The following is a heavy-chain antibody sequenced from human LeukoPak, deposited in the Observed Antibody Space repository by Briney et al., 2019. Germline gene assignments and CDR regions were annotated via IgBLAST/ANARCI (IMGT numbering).Heavy chain of an antibody. CDR2: IVVGSGNT. Sequence: TSVKVSCKASGFTFTISAIQWVRQARGQRLEWIGWIVVGSGNTNYAQKFQERVTITRDMSTSTAYMELSSLRSEDTAVYYCAAGTPNIVAHDAFDIWGQGTMVTVSS. V-gene: IGHV1-58*02. CDR3: AAGTPNIVAHDAFDI. D-gene: IGHD5-12*01. CDR1: GFTFTISA. J-gene: IGHJ3*02.